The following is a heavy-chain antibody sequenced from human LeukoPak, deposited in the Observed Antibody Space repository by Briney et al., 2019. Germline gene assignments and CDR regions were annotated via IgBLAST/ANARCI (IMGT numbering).Heavy chain of an antibody. D-gene: IGHD3-10*01. V-gene: IGHV3-21*05. Sequence: GGSLRLSCAATGFTFSSYWMSWVRQAPGKGLEWVSYISSSGSYIYYADSVKGRFTISRDNAKNSLYLQMNSLRAEDTAVYYCARESGWFGGFDYWGQGTLVTVSS. J-gene: IGHJ4*02. CDR1: GFTFSSYW. CDR3: ARESGWFGGFDY. CDR2: ISSSGSYI.